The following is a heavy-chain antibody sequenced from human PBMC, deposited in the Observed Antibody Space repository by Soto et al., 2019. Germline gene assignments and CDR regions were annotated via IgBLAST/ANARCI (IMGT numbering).Heavy chain of an antibody. CDR1: GGSIYTDDW. D-gene: IGHD3-16*01. J-gene: IGHJ4*02. CDR3: ATWGGLNFPRLY. CDR2: VHHFVGT. Sequence: QVRLQESGPGLVEPSGTLSLTCAVSGGSIYTDDWWTWVRQTPGKGLEWIGEVHHFVGTNYNPSLRSRVTISIDKSKNQFSLELTSVTAADTAVYYCATWGGLNFPRLYWGPGTLVTVSS. V-gene: IGHV4-4*02.